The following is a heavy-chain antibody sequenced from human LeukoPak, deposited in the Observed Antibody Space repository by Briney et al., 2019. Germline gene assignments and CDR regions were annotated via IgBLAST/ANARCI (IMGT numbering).Heavy chain of an antibody. Sequence: GGSLRLSCAASGFTFSSYAMSWVRQAPGKGLEWVSAIIGSGDTTYYAASVKGRLTISRDNSKNTLYLQMNSLRAEDTAVYYCAKVTGGDMITYGGLDYWGQGTLVTVSS. CDR3: AKVTGGDMITYGGLDY. D-gene: IGHD3-16*01. V-gene: IGHV3-23*01. CDR2: IIGSGDTT. J-gene: IGHJ4*02. CDR1: GFTFSSYA.